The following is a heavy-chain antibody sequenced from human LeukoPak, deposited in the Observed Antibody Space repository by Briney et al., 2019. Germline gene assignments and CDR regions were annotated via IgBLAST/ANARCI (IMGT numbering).Heavy chain of an antibody. Sequence: PGGSLRLFRAASAFTLARNPMHWVRQAPGKGLEWVAVISHDGSNKYYTDSVKGRFTISRDNSKNTLYLQMYGLRGEDTALYCCARVSGGYYFDDWGQGTLVIVSS. J-gene: IGHJ4*02. V-gene: IGHV3-30-3*01. CDR1: AFTLARNP. D-gene: IGHD3-16*01. CDR2: ISHDGSNK. CDR3: ARVSGGYYFDD.